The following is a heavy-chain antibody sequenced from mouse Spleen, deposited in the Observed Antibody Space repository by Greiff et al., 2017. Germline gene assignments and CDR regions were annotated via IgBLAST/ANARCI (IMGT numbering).Heavy chain of an antibody. CDR2: IHPNSGST. V-gene: IGHV1-64*01. CDR3: ARTDYGSSYSDY. Sequence: QVQLKQPGAELVKPGASVKLSCKASGYTFTSYWMHWVKQRPGQGLEWIGMIHPNSGSTNYNEKFKSKATLTVDKSSSTAYMQLSSLTSEDSAVYYCARTDYGSSYSDYWGQGTTLTVSS. CDR1: GYTFTSYW. D-gene: IGHD1-1*01. J-gene: IGHJ2*01.